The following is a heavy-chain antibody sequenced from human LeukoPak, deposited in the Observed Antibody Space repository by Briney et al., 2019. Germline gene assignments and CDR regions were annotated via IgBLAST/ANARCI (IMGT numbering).Heavy chain of an antibody. CDR3: AGNVGWYSHDS. Sequence: SETLSLTCTVSGDSLSSHYWSWIRQPPGKGLEWIGYIYGSGSTHYDPSLRSRVTISEDTSKNQFSLKLTSVTAADTAVYYCAGNVGWYSHDSWGQGTLVTVSS. CDR2: IYGSGST. V-gene: IGHV4-59*08. J-gene: IGHJ4*02. CDR1: GDSLSSHY. D-gene: IGHD6-19*01.